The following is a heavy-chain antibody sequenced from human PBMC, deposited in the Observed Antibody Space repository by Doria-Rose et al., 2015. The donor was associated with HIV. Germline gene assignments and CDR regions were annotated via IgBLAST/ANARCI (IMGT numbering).Heavy chain of an antibody. V-gene: IGHV2-26*01. CDR3: ARIKSSRWYHKYYFDF. J-gene: IGHJ4*02. Sequence: QITLKESGPVLVKPTETLTLTCTVSGVSLSSPGMGVSWIRQPPGKALEWLANIFSDDERSYETSLKSRLTISRRTSKSQVALTMTDMDPVDTATYYCARIKSSRWYHKYYFDFWGQGTLVIVSA. CDR1: GVSLSSPGMG. D-gene: IGHD6-13*01. CDR2: IFSDDER.